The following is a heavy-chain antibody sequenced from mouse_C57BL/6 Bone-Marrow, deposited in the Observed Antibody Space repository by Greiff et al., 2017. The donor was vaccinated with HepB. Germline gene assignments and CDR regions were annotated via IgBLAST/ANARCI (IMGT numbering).Heavy chain of an antibody. V-gene: IGHV1-81*01. CDR1: GYTFTSYG. Sequence: VQLQESGAELARPGASVKLSCKASGYTFTSYGISWVKQRTGQGLEWIGEIYPRSGNTYYNEKFKGKATLTADKSSSTAYMELRSLTSEDSAVYFCARDPPLYSNDYWGQGTTLTVSS. J-gene: IGHJ2*01. CDR3: ARDPPLYSNDY. CDR2: IYPRSGNT. D-gene: IGHD2-5*01.